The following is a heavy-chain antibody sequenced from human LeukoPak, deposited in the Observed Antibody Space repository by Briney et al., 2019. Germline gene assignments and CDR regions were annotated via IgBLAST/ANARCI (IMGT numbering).Heavy chain of an antibody. J-gene: IGHJ4*02. V-gene: IGHV4-59*08. CDR1: GGSISSHY. D-gene: IGHD1-26*01. CDR2: IHPNGYT. CDR3: ARHEDGGTYPLLH. Sequence: SETLSLTCTVSGGSISSHYWSWIRQTPGKGLEWIANIHPNGYTSYNPSLRSRIALSIDTSNRQFSLTLSSVTDADTAVYFCARHEDGGTYPLLHWGQGTLVTVSS.